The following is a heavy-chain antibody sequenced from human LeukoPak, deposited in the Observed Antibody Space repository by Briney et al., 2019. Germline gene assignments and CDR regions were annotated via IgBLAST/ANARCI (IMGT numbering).Heavy chain of an antibody. CDR2: IYTSGST. CDR3: ARFSSIAAAFDY. V-gene: IGHV4-61*02. D-gene: IGHD6-13*01. J-gene: IGHJ4*02. CDR1: GGSISSGIYY. Sequence: SETLSLTCTVSGGSISSGIYYWSWIRQPAGKGLEWIGRIYTSGSTNYNPSLKSRVTMSVDTSKNQFSLKLSSVTAADTAVYYCARFSSIAAAFDYWGQGTLVTVSS.